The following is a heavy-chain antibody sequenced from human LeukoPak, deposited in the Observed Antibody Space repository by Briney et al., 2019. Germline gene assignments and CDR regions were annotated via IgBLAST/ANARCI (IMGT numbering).Heavy chain of an antibody. CDR1: GGSISSGSYY. CDR2: MYTSRSI. V-gene: IGHV4-61*02. D-gene: IGHD3-22*01. Sequence: SETLSLTCTVSGGSISSGSYYWSWIRQPAGKGLEWIGRMYTSRSINYNPSPKSRVTISVDTSKNQFSLKLSSVTAADTAVYYCARALDYYDSSGYRNWFDPWGQGTLVTVSS. J-gene: IGHJ5*02. CDR3: ARALDYYDSSGYRNWFDP.